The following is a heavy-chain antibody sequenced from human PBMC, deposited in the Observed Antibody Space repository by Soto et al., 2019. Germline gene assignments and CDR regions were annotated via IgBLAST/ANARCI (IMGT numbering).Heavy chain of an antibody. CDR2: ISYDGSNK. Sequence: PGGSLRLSCAASGFTFSSYGMHWVRQAPGKGLEWVAVISYDGSNKYYADSVKGRFTISRDNSKNTLYLQMNSLRAEDTAVYYCAKTPLHRITIFGVVRPYYFDYWGQGTLVTVSS. CDR3: AKTPLHRITIFGVVRPYYFDY. V-gene: IGHV3-30*18. J-gene: IGHJ4*02. D-gene: IGHD3-3*01. CDR1: GFTFSSYG.